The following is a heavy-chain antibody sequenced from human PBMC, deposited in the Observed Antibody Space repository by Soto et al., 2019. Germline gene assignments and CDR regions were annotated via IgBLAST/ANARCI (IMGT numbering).Heavy chain of an antibody. D-gene: IGHD4-17*01. V-gene: IGHV4-30-2*01. J-gene: IGHJ3*02. CDR1: GGSISIAGYS. Sequence: QLQLQESGSGLVKPSQTLSLTCAVSGGSISIAGYSWSWIRQPPGKGLEWIGYFYHSGSIFYNPSLKSRVTISVDRSKNQFSLKLSSVTAADTAVYYCARDYGGNSGSNAFDIWGQGTMVTVSS. CDR3: ARDYGGNSGSNAFDI. CDR2: FYHSGSI.